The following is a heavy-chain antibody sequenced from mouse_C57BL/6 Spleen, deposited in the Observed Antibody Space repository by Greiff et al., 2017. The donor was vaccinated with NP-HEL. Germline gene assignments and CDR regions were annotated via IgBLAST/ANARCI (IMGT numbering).Heavy chain of an antibody. D-gene: IGHD1-1*01. V-gene: IGHV1-39*01. Sequence: SEPGLVKPGASGRISGRASGYSFPDSNRNWVKQSNGKSLEWIGVINPNYGTTSYNQKFKGKATLTVDQSSRTAYMQLNSLTSEDSAVYYCYYGGYYFDYWGQGTTLTVSS. CDR1: GYSFPDSN. CDR2: INPNYGTT. CDR3: YYGGYYFDY. J-gene: IGHJ2*01.